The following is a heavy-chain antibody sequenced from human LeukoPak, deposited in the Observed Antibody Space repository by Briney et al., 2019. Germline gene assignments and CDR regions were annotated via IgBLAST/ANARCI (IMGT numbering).Heavy chain of an antibody. CDR3: ARDTSDSLGAFDI. Sequence: GGSLRLSCAAPGFTFSSYSMNWVRQAPGKGLEWVSSISSSSSYIYYADSLKGRFTISRDNAKNSLYLQMNSLRAEDTAVYYCARDTSDSLGAFDIWGQGTMTVSS. J-gene: IGHJ3*02. CDR1: GFTFSSYS. D-gene: IGHD3-16*01. CDR2: ISSSSSYI. V-gene: IGHV3-21*06.